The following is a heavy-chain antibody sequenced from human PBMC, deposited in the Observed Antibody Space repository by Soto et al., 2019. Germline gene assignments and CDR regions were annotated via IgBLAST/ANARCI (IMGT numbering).Heavy chain of an antibody. D-gene: IGHD3-9*01. CDR1: GGTFSSYA. V-gene: IGHV1-69*13. Sequence: SVKVSCKASGGTFSSYAISWVRQAPGQGLEWMGGIIPIFGTANYAQKFQGRVTITADESTSTAYMELSSLRSEDTAVYYCARDISSVDSNWFDPRGQGTQGTVSS. CDR2: IIPIFGTA. CDR3: ARDISSVDSNWFDP. J-gene: IGHJ5*02.